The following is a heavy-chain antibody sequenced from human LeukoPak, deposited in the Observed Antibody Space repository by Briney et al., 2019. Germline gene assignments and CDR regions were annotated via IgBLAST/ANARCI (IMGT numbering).Heavy chain of an antibody. CDR1: GFTFSSYA. CDR3: ARVPYYYDSSGLPGDY. Sequence: GGSLRLSCAASGFTFSSYAMHWVRQAPGKGLEWVAVISYDGSNKYYADSVEGRFTISRDNSKNTPYLQMNSLRAEDTAVYYCARVPYYYDSSGLPGDYWGQGTLVTVSS. J-gene: IGHJ4*02. D-gene: IGHD3-22*01. V-gene: IGHV3-30*04. CDR2: ISYDGSNK.